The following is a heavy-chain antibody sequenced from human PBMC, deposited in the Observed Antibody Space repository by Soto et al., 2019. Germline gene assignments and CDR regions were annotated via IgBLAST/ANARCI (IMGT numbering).Heavy chain of an antibody. CDR3: DRTAQDILPGPLTFDY. Sequence: SETLSLTCAVYGGSFSDYYWSWIRQPPGKGLEWIGGINHSGSTKYNPSLKSRVGISVDTSKSQFSLQLNSVTAADTAVYYCDRTAQDILPGPLTFDYCGKGPLVTVSS. V-gene: IGHV4-34*01. J-gene: IGHJ4*02. CDR1: GGSFSDYY. CDR2: INHSGST. D-gene: IGHD3-9*01.